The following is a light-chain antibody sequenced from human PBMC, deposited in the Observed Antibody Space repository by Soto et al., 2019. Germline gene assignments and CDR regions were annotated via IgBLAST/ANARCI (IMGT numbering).Light chain of an antibody. J-gene: IGKJ1*01. CDR2: GAS. V-gene: IGKV3-20*01. CDR3: QQYGSSPRT. Sequence: EIVLTQSPGTLSLSPGARATLSCRASPSVSSKYLAWYHQKPGQAPRLLIYGASSRSTGIPDRFSGSGSGTDFTLTISRLEPEDFAVYYCQQYGSSPRTFGQWTKVEIK. CDR1: PSVSSKY.